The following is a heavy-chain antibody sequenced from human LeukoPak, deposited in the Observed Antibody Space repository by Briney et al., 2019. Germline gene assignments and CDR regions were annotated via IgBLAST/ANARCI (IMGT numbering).Heavy chain of an antibody. CDR3: ARDQYYDFWSGYYTGMGGSTTDYYYYYMDV. CDR2: ISSSSSYI. V-gene: IGHV3-21*01. Sequence: GGSLRLSCAASGFTFSGYSMNWVRQAPGKGLEWVSSISSSSSYIYYADSVKGRFTISRDNAKNSLYLQMNSLRAEDTAVYYCARDQYYDFWSGYYTGMGGSTTDYYYYYMDVWGKGTTVTVSS. D-gene: IGHD3-3*01. J-gene: IGHJ6*03. CDR1: GFTFSGYS.